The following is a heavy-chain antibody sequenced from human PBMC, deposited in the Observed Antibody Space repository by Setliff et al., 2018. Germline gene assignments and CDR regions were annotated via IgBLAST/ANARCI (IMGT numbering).Heavy chain of an antibody. Sequence: GGSLRLSCAASGFTFSTYRMHWVRQAPGKGLEWVAVIWDDGGNKYHADSVKGRFTISRDNSKNTLYLQMNSLRPEDTAVYYCAKGRLGGHHGWFDPWGQGTLVTVSS. CDR3: AKGRLGGHHGWFDP. V-gene: IGHV3-30*02. CDR2: IWDDGGNK. D-gene: IGHD3-16*01. CDR1: GFTFSTYR. J-gene: IGHJ5*02.